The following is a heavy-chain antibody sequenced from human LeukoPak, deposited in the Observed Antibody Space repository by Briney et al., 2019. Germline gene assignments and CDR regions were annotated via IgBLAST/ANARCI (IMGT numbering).Heavy chain of an antibody. D-gene: IGHD2/OR15-2a*01. CDR1: GFTVNNNY. CDR2: IYSGGTT. Sequence: GSLRLSCAASGFTVNNNYMTWVRQAPGKGLEWVSVIYSGGTTYYADSVKGRFTISRDNSKNTLYLQMNGLRVDDTAVYYCARDPGIRNGMDVWGQGTTVTVSS. CDR3: ARDPGIRNGMDV. J-gene: IGHJ6*02. V-gene: IGHV3-53*01.